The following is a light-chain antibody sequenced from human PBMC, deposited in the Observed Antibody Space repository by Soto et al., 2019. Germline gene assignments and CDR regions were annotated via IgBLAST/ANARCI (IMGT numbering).Light chain of an antibody. CDR3: SSYTSSSTYV. CDR2: DVS. CDR1: SSDVGSSNG. J-gene: IGLJ7*01. V-gene: IGLV2-18*02. Sequence: QSVLTQPPSVSGSPGQSDAISCTGTSSDVGSSNGVSWYQQPPGTAPKLMIYDVSNRPSGVPDRFSGSKSGNTASLTISGLQAEDEADYYCSSYTSSSTYVFGSGTQLTVL.